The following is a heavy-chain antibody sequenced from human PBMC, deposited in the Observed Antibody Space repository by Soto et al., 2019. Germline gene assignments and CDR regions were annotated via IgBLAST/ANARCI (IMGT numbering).Heavy chain of an antibody. CDR3: ARVAGRGYCSSTSCPCSFDC. Sequence: TLRFTCAASGGYISSGGYSWSWIRQPPGKGLDSSVYTCPCGSTYDNPSLKSRVTMTVDRSKKQFSLNLLSMTAADTAVYYCARVAGRGYCSSTSCPCSFDCWGQGTMGTVSS. J-gene: IGHJ3*01. D-gene: IGHD2-2*01. CDR1: GGYISSGGYS. CDR2: TCPCGST. V-gene: IGHV4-30-2*01.